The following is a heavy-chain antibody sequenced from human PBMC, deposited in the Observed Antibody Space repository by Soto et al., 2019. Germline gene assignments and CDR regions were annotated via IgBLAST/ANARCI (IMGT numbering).Heavy chain of an antibody. V-gene: IGHV4-39*01. CDR1: GGSISSSTYY. CDR3: ARQVPAAIRLGWFDP. D-gene: IGHD2-2*02. J-gene: IGHJ5*02. CDR2: IYYSGST. Sequence: SETLSLTCTVSGGSISSSTYYRGWIRQPPGKGLEWIGSIYYSGSTYYRPSLKSRVTISVDTSKNQFSLKLSSGTAADTAVYYCARQVPAAIRLGWFDPWGQGTLVTVSS.